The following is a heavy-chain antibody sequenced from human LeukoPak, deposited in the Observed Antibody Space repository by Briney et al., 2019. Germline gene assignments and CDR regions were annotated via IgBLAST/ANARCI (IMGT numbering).Heavy chain of an antibody. CDR3: ARETCGGDCRYSLGFIY. Sequence: GGSLTLSCAASGLTGSSNEMNWARQAPGKGLEWVSYISSSGTSVYYADSVKGRFTISRDNAKNSLYLQMNSLRDEDTAVYYCARETCGGDCRYSLGFIYWGQGTLVTVSS. CDR1: GLTGSSNE. CDR2: ISSSGTSV. V-gene: IGHV3-48*03. D-gene: IGHD2-21*02. J-gene: IGHJ4*02.